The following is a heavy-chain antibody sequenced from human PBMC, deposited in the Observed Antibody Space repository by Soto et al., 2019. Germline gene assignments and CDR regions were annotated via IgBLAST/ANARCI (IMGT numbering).Heavy chain of an antibody. CDR3: AKGSKFTIFSANDF. J-gene: IGHJ4*02. V-gene: IGHV3-23*01. D-gene: IGHD3-3*01. CDR1: GFTFSSYA. Sequence: EVQLLGSGGGLVQPGGSLRLSCAASGFTFSSYAMTWVRQAPGKGLEWVSALSGNSGTTYSADSVKGRFTISRDNSRNTLYLQMSSLRAEDTALYYCAKGSKFTIFSANDFWGQGTLVTVSS. CDR2: LSGNSGTT.